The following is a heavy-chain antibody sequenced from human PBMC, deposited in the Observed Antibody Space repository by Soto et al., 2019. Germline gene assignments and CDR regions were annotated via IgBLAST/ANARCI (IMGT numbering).Heavy chain of an antibody. CDR1: GFAFSTEL. V-gene: IGHV3-74*01. J-gene: IGHJ4*02. CDR2: INSDGSNA. Sequence: GSLRLSCAASGFAFSTELMYWVRQAPGKGLVWVSRINSDGSNAAYADSVQGRFTISRDNAKNKVYLHMNSLRGEDTAVYYCAKHGEGVASFDHWGQGTLVTAPQ. D-gene: IGHD3-3*01. CDR3: AKHGEGVASFDH.